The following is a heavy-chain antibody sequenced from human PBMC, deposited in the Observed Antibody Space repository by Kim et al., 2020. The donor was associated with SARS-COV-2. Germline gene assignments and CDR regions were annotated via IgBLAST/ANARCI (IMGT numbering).Heavy chain of an antibody. J-gene: IGHJ4*02. V-gene: IGHV1-18*01. CDR1: GYTFTSYG. CDR3: ARQDGLLWFGEFGDY. Sequence: ASVKVSCKASGYTFTSYGISWVRQALGQGLEWMGWISAYNGNTNYAQKLQGRVTMTTDTSTSTAYMELRSLRSDDTAVYYCARQDGLLWFGEFGDYWGQGTLVTVSS. CDR2: ISAYNGNT. D-gene: IGHD3-10*01.